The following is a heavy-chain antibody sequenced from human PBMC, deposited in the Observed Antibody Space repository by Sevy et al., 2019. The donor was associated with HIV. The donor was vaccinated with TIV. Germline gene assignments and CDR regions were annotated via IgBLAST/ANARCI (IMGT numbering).Heavy chain of an antibody. V-gene: IGHV3-49*03. CDR1: GFTFDDYA. D-gene: IGHD5-12*01. CDR2: ITRNSYEAYGGTT. J-gene: IGHJ4*02. CDR3: ARGLATADTPEYYFDS. Sequence: GGSLRLSCTTSGFTFDDYAMSWFRQAPGKGLEWVSFITRNSYEAYGGTTDYAASVKGRFIISRDDSKSIAYLQMNNLKTEDIAVYYCARGLATADTPEYYFDSWGQGTLVTVSS.